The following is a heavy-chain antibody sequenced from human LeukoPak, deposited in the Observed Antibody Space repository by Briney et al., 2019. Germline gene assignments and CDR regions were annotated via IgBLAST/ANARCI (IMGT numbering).Heavy chain of an antibody. J-gene: IGHJ3*02. Sequence: GGSLRLSCAASGFTFSSYSLNWVRQAPGKGLEWVSYISSSSRTIYYADSVKGRFTISRDNAKNSLYLQMNSLRAEDTAVYYCLTIVETDLDAFDIWGQGTKVTVSS. CDR2: ISSSSRTI. CDR1: GFTFSSYS. CDR3: LTIVETDLDAFDI. V-gene: IGHV3-48*04. D-gene: IGHD2-21*01.